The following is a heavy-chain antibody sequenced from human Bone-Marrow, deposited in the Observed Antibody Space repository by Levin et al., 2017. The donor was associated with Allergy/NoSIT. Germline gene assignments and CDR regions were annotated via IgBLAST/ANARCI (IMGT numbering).Heavy chain of an antibody. Sequence: PGGSLRLSCAGSGFTFSSYSMNWVRQAPGKGLEWVSYISSGSITVYYADFVKGRFTISRDNDKDSLYLQMNSLRAEDTAVYYCARDQGLGELLGSDFWGQGTLVTVSS. CDR2: ISSGSITV. V-gene: IGHV3-48*01. CDR1: GFTFSSYS. CDR3: ARDQGLGELLGSDF. J-gene: IGHJ4*02. D-gene: IGHD1-26*01.